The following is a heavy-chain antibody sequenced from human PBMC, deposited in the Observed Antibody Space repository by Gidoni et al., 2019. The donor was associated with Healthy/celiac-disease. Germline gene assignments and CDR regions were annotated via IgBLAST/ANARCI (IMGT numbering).Heavy chain of an antibody. D-gene: IGHD5-12*01. Sequence: EVQLVESGGGLVQPGGSLRLSCAASGLTVSSNYMSCVRQAPGKGLEWVSVIYSGGSTYYAASVKGRFTISRDNSKNTLYLQMNSLRAEDTAVYYCAREREGYDYWGQGTLVTVSS. CDR1: GLTVSSNY. CDR3: AREREGYDY. J-gene: IGHJ4*02. CDR2: IYSGGST. V-gene: IGHV3-66*02.